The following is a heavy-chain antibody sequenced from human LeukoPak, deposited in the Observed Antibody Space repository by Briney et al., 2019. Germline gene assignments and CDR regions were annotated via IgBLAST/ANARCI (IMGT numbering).Heavy chain of an antibody. Sequence: GGSLRLSCAAPGFTFSSYGMHWVRQAPGKGLEWVAVIWYDGSNKYYADSVKGRFTISRDNSKNTLYLQMNSLRAEDTAVYYCARDGWELLKSYFDYWGQGTLVTVSS. D-gene: IGHD1-26*01. CDR3: ARDGWELLKSYFDY. CDR1: GFTFSSYG. J-gene: IGHJ4*02. V-gene: IGHV3-33*01. CDR2: IWYDGSNK.